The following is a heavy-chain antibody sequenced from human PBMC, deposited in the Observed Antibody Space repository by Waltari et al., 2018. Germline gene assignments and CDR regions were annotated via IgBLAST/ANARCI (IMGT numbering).Heavy chain of an antibody. D-gene: IGHD3-9*01. J-gene: IGHJ1*01. Sequence: HIPLKESGLTMMKLTQTLTLSCTYYALSLRYMREDVGCIRQSPGKAPEWLASIHWNFETRYSPSRSGRVTLTKATSKNQVVLTVTNMDPMDTATYYCAHSLNPDYDVLTGAHSQYFQYWGQGTLVTVSS. CDR1: ALSLRYMRED. V-gene: IGHV2-5*01. CDR2: IHWNFET. CDR3: AHSLNPDYDVLTGAHSQYFQY.